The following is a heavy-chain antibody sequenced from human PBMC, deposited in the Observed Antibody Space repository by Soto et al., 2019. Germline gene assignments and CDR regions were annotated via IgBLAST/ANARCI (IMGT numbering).Heavy chain of an antibody. Sequence: GASVKVSCKASGYTFSTYYMHWVRQAPGQGLEWMGMINPSGGGTSYAQRFQGRVTMTRDTSTSTVYMELSSLRSDDTAVYYCARTSRHYYFDYWGQGTLVTVSS. J-gene: IGHJ4*02. CDR3: ARTSRHYYFDY. CDR1: GYTFSTYY. V-gene: IGHV1-46*01. D-gene: IGHD4-17*01. CDR2: INPSGGGT.